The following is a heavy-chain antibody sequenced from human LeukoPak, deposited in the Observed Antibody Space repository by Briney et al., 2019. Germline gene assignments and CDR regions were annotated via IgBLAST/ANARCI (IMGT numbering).Heavy chain of an antibody. CDR3: ARRAAISYYYYGMDV. J-gene: IGHJ6*02. D-gene: IGHD2-2*01. CDR1: GFTFSSYA. V-gene: IGHV3-30-3*01. Sequence: GGSLRLSCAASGFTFSSYAMHWVRQAPGKGLEWVAVISYDGSNKYYADSVKGRFTISRDNSKNTLYLQMNSLRAEDTAVYYCARRAAISYYYYGMDVWGQGTTVTVSS. CDR2: ISYDGSNK.